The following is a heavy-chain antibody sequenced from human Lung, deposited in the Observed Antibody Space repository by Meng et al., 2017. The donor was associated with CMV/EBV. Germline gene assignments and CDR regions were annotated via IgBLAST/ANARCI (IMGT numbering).Heavy chain of an antibody. CDR2: ISSSGSTI. CDR3: ARDNSYGDEYYFDY. V-gene: IGHV3-11*04. J-gene: IGHJ4*02. D-gene: IGHD5-18*01. Sequence: GESLKIPCAASGFTFSYYYMSWIRQAPGKGLEWVSYISSSGSTIYYADSVKGRFTISRDNAKNSLYLQMNSLRAEDTAVYYCARDNSYGDEYYFDYWGQGXLVTVSS. CDR1: GFTFSYYY.